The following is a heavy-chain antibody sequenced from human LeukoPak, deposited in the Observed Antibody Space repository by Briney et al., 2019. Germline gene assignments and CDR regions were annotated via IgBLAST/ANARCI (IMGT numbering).Heavy chain of an antibody. CDR2: ISGSGGST. D-gene: IGHD3-10*01. Sequence: GGTLRLSCAASGFTFSSYGMSWVRQAPGKGLEWVSAISGSGGSTYYADSVKGRFTISRDNSKNTLYLQMNSLRAEDTAVYYCAKGYYGSGTYGWFDPWGQGTLVTVSS. CDR1: GFTFSSYG. J-gene: IGHJ5*02. CDR3: AKGYYGSGTYGWFDP. V-gene: IGHV3-23*01.